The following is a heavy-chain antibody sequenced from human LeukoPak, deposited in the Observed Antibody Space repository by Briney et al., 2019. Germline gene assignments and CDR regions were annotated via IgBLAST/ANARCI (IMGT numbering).Heavy chain of an antibody. CDR2: IYYSGST. D-gene: IGHD6-19*01. V-gene: IGHV4-39*07. Sequence: PSETLSLTCTVSGDSISSTNYYWGWIRQPPGKGLEWIESIYYSGSTYYNPSLKSRVTISVDTSKNHLSLKLTSVTAADTAVYYCARGRRISVAGLFDYWGQGTLVTVSS. J-gene: IGHJ4*02. CDR3: ARGRRISVAGLFDY. CDR1: GDSISSTNYY.